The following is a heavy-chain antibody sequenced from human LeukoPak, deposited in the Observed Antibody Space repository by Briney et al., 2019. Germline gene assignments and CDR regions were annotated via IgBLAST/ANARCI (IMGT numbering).Heavy chain of an antibody. Sequence: SETLSLTCTVSGGSISSYYWSWIRQPPGKGLEWIGYIYYSGSTNYNPSLKSRVTISVDTSKNQFSLKLSSVTAADTAVYYCARGGSGSYLTALHFDYWGQGTLVTVSS. CDR2: IYYSGST. CDR3: ARGGSGSYLTALHFDY. J-gene: IGHJ4*02. CDR1: GGSISSYY. D-gene: IGHD1-26*01. V-gene: IGHV4-59*01.